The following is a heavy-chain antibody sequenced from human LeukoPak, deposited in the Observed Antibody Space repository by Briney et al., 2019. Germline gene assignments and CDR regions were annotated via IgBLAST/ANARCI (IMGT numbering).Heavy chain of an antibody. D-gene: IGHD3-9*01. CDR1: GYTFTGYY. V-gene: IGHV1-8*01. Sequence: ASVKVSCKASGYTFTGYYMHWVRQATGQGLEWMGWMNPNSGNTGYAQKFQGRVTMTRNTSISTAYMELSSLRSEDTAVYYCARGAYYDILTGYYKDAFDIWGQGTMVTVSS. J-gene: IGHJ3*02. CDR2: MNPNSGNT. CDR3: ARGAYYDILTGYYKDAFDI.